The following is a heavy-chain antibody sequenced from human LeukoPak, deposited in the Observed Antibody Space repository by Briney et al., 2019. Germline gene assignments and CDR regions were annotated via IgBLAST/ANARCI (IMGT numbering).Heavy chain of an antibody. CDR3: TRGARTPSGYGSRAAGRANWFDP. D-gene: IGHD5-12*01. CDR1: GGSFSDYY. J-gene: IGHJ5*02. CDR2: INHSGRA. V-gene: IGHV4-34*01. Sequence: SETLSLTCAVYGGSFSDYYWSWIRQPPGKGLEWIGEINHSGRANYNPSLKSRVTISIDTSKNQFSLKLSSVTAADTAVFYCTRGARTPSGYGSRAAGRANWFDPWGQGTLVTVAS.